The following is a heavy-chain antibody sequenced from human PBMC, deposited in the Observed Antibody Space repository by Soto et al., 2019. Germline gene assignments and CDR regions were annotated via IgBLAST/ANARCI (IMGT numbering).Heavy chain of an antibody. CDR1: GFTFSSYG. V-gene: IGHV3-30*03. Sequence: QVQLVESGGGVVQPGRSLRLSCAASGFTFSSYGMHWVRQAPGKGLEWVAVISYDGSNKYYADSVKGRFTXXXXXXXXXXXXXXXXXXXXXXXVYYCAXXLRYFXWSFDYWGQGTLVTVXX. D-gene: IGHD3-9*01. J-gene: IGHJ4*02. CDR2: ISYDGSNK. CDR3: AXXLRYFXWSFDY.